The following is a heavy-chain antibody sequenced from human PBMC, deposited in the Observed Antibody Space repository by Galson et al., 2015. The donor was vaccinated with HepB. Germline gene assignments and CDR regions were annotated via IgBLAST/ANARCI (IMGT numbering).Heavy chain of an antibody. V-gene: IGHV4-59*01. CDR3: ARSRRSEFRFSRWFDP. J-gene: IGHJ5*02. CDR1: ESSISSYY. CDR2: IYYSGST. Sequence: ETLSLTCTVSESSISSYYWSWIRQPPGKGLEWIGYIYYSGSTNYNPSLKSRVTISIDTSKNQFSLNLSSVTAADTAVYYCARSRRSEFRFSRWFDPWGRGTLVTVSS.